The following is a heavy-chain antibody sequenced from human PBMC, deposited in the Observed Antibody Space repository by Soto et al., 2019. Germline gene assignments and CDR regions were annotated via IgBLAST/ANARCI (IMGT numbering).Heavy chain of an antibody. J-gene: IGHJ4*02. V-gene: IGHV3-23*01. CDR3: AKALVGEVGATDY. CDR2: ITRTDST. CDR1: GFTFSNYA. Sequence: GGSLRLSCTASGFTFSNYAMSWVRKAPGQGLEWVSAITRTDSTYYADTVKGRFTISRDNSRNTLYLQMNSLGAEDAALYYCAKALVGEVGATDYWGQGTLVTVSS. D-gene: IGHD1-26*01.